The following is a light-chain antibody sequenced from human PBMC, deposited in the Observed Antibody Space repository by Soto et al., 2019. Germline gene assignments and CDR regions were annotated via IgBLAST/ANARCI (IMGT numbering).Light chain of an antibody. V-gene: IGKV3-20*01. J-gene: IGKJ1*01. CDR2: GAS. Sequence: EIVLTQSPGTLSFSPGERATLSCRASQSVYSRYLAWYQQKPGQAPRLLIYGASSRATGIPDRFSGSGSETEFSLTISRLEPEDFAVYYCQQYGSSPLTFGQGTKVEIK. CDR3: QQYGSSPLT. CDR1: QSVYSRY.